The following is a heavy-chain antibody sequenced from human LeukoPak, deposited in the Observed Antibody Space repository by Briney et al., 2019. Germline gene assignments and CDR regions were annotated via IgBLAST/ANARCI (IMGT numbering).Heavy chain of an antibody. V-gene: IGHV4-4*09. D-gene: IGHD6-6*01. CDR2: IYTSGST. CDR1: GGSISSYY. J-gene: IGHJ6*03. Sequence: PSETLSLTCTVSGGSISSYYWSWIRQPPGKGLELIWYIYTSGSTNYNPSLKSRVTISVDTSKNQFSLKLSSVTAADTAVYYCASLFYSSSSPAGDYYYYMDVWGKGTTVTVSS. CDR3: ASLFYSSSSPAGDYYYYMDV.